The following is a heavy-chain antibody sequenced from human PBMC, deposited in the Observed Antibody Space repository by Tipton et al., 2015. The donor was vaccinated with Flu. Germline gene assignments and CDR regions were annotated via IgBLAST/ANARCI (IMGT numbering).Heavy chain of an antibody. CDR2: INHSGST. Sequence: TLSLTCAVYGGSLSGYSWTWIRQSPGKGLEWIGEINHSGSTNYNPSLRSRVTISLDMSKNQFSLNLNSVTAADAAMYYCASLGPGGVAAIPPDYGGQGTLVTVSS. D-gene: IGHD2-15*01. CDR1: GGSLSGYS. V-gene: IGHV4-34*01. CDR3: ASLGPGGVAAIPPDY. J-gene: IGHJ4*02.